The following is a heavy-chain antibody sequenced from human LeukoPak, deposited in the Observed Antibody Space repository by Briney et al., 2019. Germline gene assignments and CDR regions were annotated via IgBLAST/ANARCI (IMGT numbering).Heavy chain of an antibody. CDR1: GFTFTDHY. J-gene: IGHJ4*02. D-gene: IGHD3-10*01. CDR3: TREDYYYASGR. V-gene: IGHV3-11*04. Sequence: GGSLRLSCVASGFTFTDHYMSWVRQAPGKGLEWVSYISSGGDIIYYADSVKGRFAISRDNAKNSLFLQMNSLRAEDTAVYYCTREDYYYASGRWAQGTLVTVSS. CDR2: ISSGGDII.